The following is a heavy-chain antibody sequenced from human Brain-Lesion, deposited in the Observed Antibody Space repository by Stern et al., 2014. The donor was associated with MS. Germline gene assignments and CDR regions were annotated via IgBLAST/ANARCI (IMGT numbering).Heavy chain of an antibody. D-gene: IGHD2-15*01. J-gene: IGHJ5*02. CDR1: GGSVSSTSYA. CDR3: AGEEDIRYCSGGSCTGNWFDP. V-gene: IGHV4-39*01. Sequence: VQLVESGPGLVKPSETLSLTCTVAGGSVSSTSYAWAWIRQPPGKGLEWIGTIYYSGNTYYSPSLKSRLTISLDTSKNQFSLHVSSVTAADTAVYYCAGEEDIRYCSGGSCTGNWFDPWGQGTLVTVSS. CDR2: IYYSGNT.